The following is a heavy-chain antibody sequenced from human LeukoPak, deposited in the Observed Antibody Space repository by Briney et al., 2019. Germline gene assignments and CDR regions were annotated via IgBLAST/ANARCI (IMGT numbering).Heavy chain of an antibody. D-gene: IGHD3-3*01. Sequence: SEALSLTCAVYGGSFSGYYWSWIRQPPGKGLEWIGEINHSGSTNYNPSLKSRVTISVDTSKNQFSLKLSSVTAADTAVYYCAGNNFGRGPRDYGAQEPLVTFPS. V-gene: IGHV4-34*01. J-gene: IGHJ4*02. CDR1: GGSFSGYY. CDR3: AGNNFGRGPRDY. CDR2: INHSGST.